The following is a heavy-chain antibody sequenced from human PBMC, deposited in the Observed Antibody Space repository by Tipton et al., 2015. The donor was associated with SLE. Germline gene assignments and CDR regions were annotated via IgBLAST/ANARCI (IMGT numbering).Heavy chain of an antibody. V-gene: IGHV4-61*02. Sequence: TLSLICTVSGGSISSGSYYWSWIRQPAGKGLEWIGRIYTSGSTNYNPSLKSRVTISVDTSKNQFSLKLSSVTAADTAVYYCACQYSSSYNWFDSWGQGTLVTVSS. J-gene: IGHJ5*01. D-gene: IGHD6-6*01. CDR2: IYTSGST. CDR1: GGSISSGSYY. CDR3: ACQYSSSYNWFDS.